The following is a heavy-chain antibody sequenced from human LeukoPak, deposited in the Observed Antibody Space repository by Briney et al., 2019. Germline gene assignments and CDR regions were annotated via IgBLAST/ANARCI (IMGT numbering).Heavy chain of an antibody. V-gene: IGHV3-7*05. Sequence: PGGSLRLSCAASGFTFSANWMTWVRQAPGKGLEWVAGMKGDGSEKKYVDSVKGRFTISRDNAKNSLYLEMSSLRAEDTAVYYCASGGWSSEYWGQGTLVTVSS. CDR3: ASGGWSSEY. CDR2: MKGDGSEK. CDR1: GFTFSANW. D-gene: IGHD2-15*01. J-gene: IGHJ4*02.